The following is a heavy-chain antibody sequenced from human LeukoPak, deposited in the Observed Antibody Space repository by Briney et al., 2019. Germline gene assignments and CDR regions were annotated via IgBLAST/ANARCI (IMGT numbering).Heavy chain of an antibody. CDR2: ITWNSHSI. CDR1: GFTFDDYD. CDR3: AKDISVGIVAEPVAMVSPLDV. Sequence: GGSLRLSCAASGFTFDDYDMHWVRQAPGKGLEWVSGITWNSHSIAYADSVKGRFTISRDNAKNSLYLQTNSLRAEDTALYYCAKDISVGIVAEPVAMVSPLDVWGQGTMVTVSS. D-gene: IGHD2-2*01. V-gene: IGHV3-9*01. J-gene: IGHJ3*01.